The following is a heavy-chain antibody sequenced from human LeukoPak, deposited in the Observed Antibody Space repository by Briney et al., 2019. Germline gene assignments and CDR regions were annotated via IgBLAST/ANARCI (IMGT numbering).Heavy chain of an antibody. D-gene: IGHD1-7*01. Sequence: ASVKVSCKASGYTFTSYGISWVRQAPGQGLEWMGWISAYNGNTNYAQKFQGRVTITADESTSTAYMELSSLRSEDTAVYYCARNQMGITGTTVPWGQGTLVTVSS. CDR1: GYTFTSYG. CDR3: ARNQMGITGTTVP. CDR2: ISAYNGNT. V-gene: IGHV1-18*01. J-gene: IGHJ5*02.